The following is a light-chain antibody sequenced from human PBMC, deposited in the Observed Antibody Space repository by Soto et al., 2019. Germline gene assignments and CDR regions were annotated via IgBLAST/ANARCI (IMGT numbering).Light chain of an antibody. V-gene: IGKV1-39*01. Sequence: DLQMTQSPSSLSASVGDRVTITCRASQSISSYLNWYQQKPGKAPKLLIYAASSLQSGVPSRFSGSGSGKDFTLTISSLQPEDFATYYCPQSYSTPRTFGQGTKVEIK. CDR3: PQSYSTPRT. CDR1: QSISSY. CDR2: AAS. J-gene: IGKJ1*01.